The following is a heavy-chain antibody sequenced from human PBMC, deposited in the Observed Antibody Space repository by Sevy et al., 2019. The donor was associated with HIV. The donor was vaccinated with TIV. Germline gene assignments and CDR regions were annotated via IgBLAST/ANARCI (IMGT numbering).Heavy chain of an antibody. Sequence: GGSLRLSCTSTGFTFGDYAMSWFRQAPGKGLEWVSTLSFGCGEINHADSVKGRFTISRDNSKNSLYLQMNNLRAEDTAVYYCAREGCTKPHDYWGQGTLVTVSS. CDR1: GFTFGDYA. V-gene: IGHV3-23*01. D-gene: IGHD2-8*01. J-gene: IGHJ4*02. CDR2: LSFGCGEI. CDR3: AREGCTKPHDY.